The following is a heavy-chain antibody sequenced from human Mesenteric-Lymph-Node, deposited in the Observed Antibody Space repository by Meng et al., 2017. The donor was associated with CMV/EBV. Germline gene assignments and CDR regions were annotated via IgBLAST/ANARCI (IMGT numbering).Heavy chain of an antibody. D-gene: IGHD6-6*01. V-gene: IGHV3-48*03. CDR2: ISSSGSTI. CDR1: GFTFSSYE. J-gene: IGHJ4*02. Sequence: GESLKISCAASGFTFSSYEMNWVRQAPGKGLEWVSYISSSGSTIYYADSVKGRFTISRDNTENSLFLQMNTLRAEDTAVYYCATTSGSSYWGQGALVTVSS. CDR3: ATTSGSSY.